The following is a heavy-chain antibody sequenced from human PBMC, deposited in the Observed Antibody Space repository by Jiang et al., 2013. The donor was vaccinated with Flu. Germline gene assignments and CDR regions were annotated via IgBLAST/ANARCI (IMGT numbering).Heavy chain of an antibody. V-gene: IGHV4-59*08. D-gene: IGHD2-15*01. J-gene: IGHJ4*02. Sequence: GLVKPSETLSLTCTVSIDSINNFYWSWIRQSPGKGLEWIGYIHYSGSTNYNPSLESRVTISKDTSKNQFSLKLSSVTAADTAVYYCARRRGDGNWLFFDYWGQGTLVTVSS. CDR3: ARRRGDGNWLFFDY. CDR2: IHYSGST. CDR1: IDSINNFY.